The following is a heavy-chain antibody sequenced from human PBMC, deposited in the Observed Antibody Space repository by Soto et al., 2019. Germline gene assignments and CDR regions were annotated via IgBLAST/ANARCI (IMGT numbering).Heavy chain of an antibody. D-gene: IGHD6-13*01. CDR2: IIPIFGTA. J-gene: IGHJ4*02. V-gene: IGHV1-69*06. CDR1: GGTFSSYA. Sequence: SVKVSCTASGGTFSSYAISWVRQAPGQGLEWMGGIIPIFGTANYAQKFQGRVTITADKSTSTAYMELSSLRAEDTAVYYCARGAGRVAAAGFDYWGQGTLVTVSS. CDR3: ARGAGRVAAAGFDY.